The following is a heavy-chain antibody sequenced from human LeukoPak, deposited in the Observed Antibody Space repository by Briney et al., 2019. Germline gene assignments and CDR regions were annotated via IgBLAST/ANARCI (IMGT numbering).Heavy chain of an antibody. V-gene: IGHV3-21*01. Sequence: GGSLRLSCAASGFTFSSYSMNWVRQAPGKGLEWVSSISSSSSYIYYADSVKGRFTISRDNAKNSLYLQMNSPTAEDTAVYYCARGIPSGRLQGGTDYWGQGTLVTVSS. CDR2: ISSSSSYI. CDR3: ARGIPSGRLQGGTDY. D-gene: IGHD6-19*01. J-gene: IGHJ4*02. CDR1: GFTFSSYS.